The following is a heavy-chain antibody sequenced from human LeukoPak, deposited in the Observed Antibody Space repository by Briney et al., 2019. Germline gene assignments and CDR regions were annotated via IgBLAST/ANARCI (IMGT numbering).Heavy chain of an antibody. J-gene: IGHJ6*02. CDR1: GYRFTSYW. CDR3: ARHQGYGGDYYYYGMDV. CDR2: VYPGDSET. V-gene: IGHV5-51*01. Sequence: GGSLQISCMGSGYRFTSYWIGWVRQMRGKGLGWIGIVYPGDSETKYSPSFQGQVTISADKSISTAYLQWSSLKASDTAMYYCARHQGYGGDYYYYGMDVWGQGTTVTVSS. D-gene: IGHD4-23*01.